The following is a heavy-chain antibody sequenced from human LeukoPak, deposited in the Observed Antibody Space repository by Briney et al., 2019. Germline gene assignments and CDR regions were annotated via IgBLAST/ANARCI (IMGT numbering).Heavy chain of an antibody. CDR2: IYYTGGT. CDR1: GGSISRSNYY. Sequence: SETLSLTCTVSGGSISRSNYYWGWIRQPPGKGLEWIGSIYYTGGTYYNPSLESRVTISVDTSKNQFSLKLSSVAAADTAVYYCARTYGSSGLGYFDLWGRGTLVTVSS. CDR3: ARTYGSSGLGYFDL. V-gene: IGHV4-39*07. D-gene: IGHD6-13*01. J-gene: IGHJ2*01.